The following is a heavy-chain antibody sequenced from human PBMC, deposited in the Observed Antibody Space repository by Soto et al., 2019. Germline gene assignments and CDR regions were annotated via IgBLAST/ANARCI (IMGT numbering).Heavy chain of an antibody. CDR2: IIPIFGTA. D-gene: IGHD6-19*01. V-gene: IGHV1-69*01. CDR1: GGTVSSYA. CDR3: EIAVAGRLYFDY. J-gene: IGHJ4*02. Sequence: QVQLVQSGAEVKKPGSSVKVSCKASGGTVSSYAISWVRQAPGQGLEWMGGIIPIFGTANYAQKFQGRVTITADESTSTAYMELSSLRSEDTAVYHCEIAVAGRLYFDYWGQGTLVTVSS.